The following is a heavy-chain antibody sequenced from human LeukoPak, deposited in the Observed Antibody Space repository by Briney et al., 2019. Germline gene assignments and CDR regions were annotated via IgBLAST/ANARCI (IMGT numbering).Heavy chain of an antibody. J-gene: IGHJ4*02. D-gene: IGHD2-2*01. Sequence: GGSLRLSCAASGFTFTRNAMAWVRQAPGKGLEWVSAIDGSGGTTFYADSVKGRVTISKVQSTNTVYLQMNSLRADDTAVYYCAKAHCSSTSCSRADNWGQGTLVTVSS. CDR1: GFTFTRNA. CDR2: IDGSGGTT. CDR3: AKAHCSSTSCSRADN. V-gene: IGHV3-23*01.